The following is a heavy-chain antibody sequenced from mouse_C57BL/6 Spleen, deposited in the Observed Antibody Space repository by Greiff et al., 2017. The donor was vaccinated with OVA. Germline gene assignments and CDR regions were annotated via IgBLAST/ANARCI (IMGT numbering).Heavy chain of an antibody. J-gene: IGHJ3*01. Sequence: DVQLVESGGGLVQPGGSLSLSCAASGFTFTDYYMSWVRQPPGKALEWLGFIRNKANGYTTEYSASVKGRFTISRDNSQSILYLQMNALRAEDSATYYCARSYYGSSWFAYWGQGTLVTVSA. CDR1: GFTFTDYY. CDR2: IRNKANGYTT. CDR3: ARSYYGSSWFAY. V-gene: IGHV7-3*01. D-gene: IGHD1-1*01.